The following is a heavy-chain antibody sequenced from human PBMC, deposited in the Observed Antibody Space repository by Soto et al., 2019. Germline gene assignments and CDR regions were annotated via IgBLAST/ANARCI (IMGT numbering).Heavy chain of an antibody. J-gene: IGHJ6*02. V-gene: IGHV3-23*01. Sequence: GGSLTLSCASSGFPFSSYAMSWVRQAPGKGLEWVSAISGSGGSTYYADSVKGRFTISRDNSKNTLYLQMKSLRAEDTAVYYCAKKVIPAAMGYYYGMDVWGQGTTVTVSS. D-gene: IGHD2-2*01. CDR1: GFPFSSYA. CDR3: AKKVIPAAMGYYYGMDV. CDR2: ISGSGGST.